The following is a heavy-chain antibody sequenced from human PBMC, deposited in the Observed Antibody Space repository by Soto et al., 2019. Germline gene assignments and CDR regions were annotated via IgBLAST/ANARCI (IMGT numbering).Heavy chain of an antibody. Sequence: GGSLRLSCAASGFTFSSYAMSWVRQAPGKGLEWVSGISNSGDGGSGYAPYYADSVKGRFTISRDNFKNTLHLEMNSLGAEDRAFFYWEKGEKGQKWVFESWGKGTNVPVS. V-gene: IGHV3-23*01. CDR2: ISNSGDGGSGYAP. CDR3: EKGEKGQKWVFES. J-gene: IGHJ4*02. CDR1: GFTFSSYA. D-gene: IGHD3-16*01.